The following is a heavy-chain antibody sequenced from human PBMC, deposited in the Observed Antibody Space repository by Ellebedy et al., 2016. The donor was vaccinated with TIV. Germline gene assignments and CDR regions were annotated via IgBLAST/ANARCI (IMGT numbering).Heavy chain of an antibody. Sequence: GESLKISCAASGFTFSSYGMHWVRQAPGKGLEWVAVISDDGSNKYYADSVKGRFTISRDDSKNTLYLQMDSMRAEETAVYYCAKDLAAKWLQAFDYWGQGTLVTVSS. CDR3: AKDLAAKWLQAFDY. CDR2: ISDDGSNK. CDR1: GFTFSSYG. D-gene: IGHD5-24*01. J-gene: IGHJ4*02. V-gene: IGHV3-30*18.